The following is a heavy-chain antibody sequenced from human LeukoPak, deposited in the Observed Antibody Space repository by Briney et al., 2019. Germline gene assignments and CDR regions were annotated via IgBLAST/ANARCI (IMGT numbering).Heavy chain of an antibody. D-gene: IGHD1-26*01. CDR1: GFTFSSYW. J-gene: IGHJ4*02. CDR2: IKQDGSEK. CDR3: ARCSGSYQSDY. V-gene: IGHV3-7*05. Sequence: GGSLRLSCAASGFTFSSYWMTWVRQAPGKGLEWVAIIKQDGSEKYYVDSVKGRFTISRDNAKNSLYLQMNSLRADDTAAYYCARCSGSYQSDYWGQRTLVTVSS.